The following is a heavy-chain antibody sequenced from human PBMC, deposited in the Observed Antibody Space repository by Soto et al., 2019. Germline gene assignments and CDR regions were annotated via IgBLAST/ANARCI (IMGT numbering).Heavy chain of an antibody. V-gene: IGHV1-69*06. CDR2: TIPVFNTA. Sequence: QVQLEQSGAEVKKPGSSVKISCKASGGTLSDHGVSWLRQAPGQGLEWVGGTIPVFNTAKYAPKFQGRVTIAADKSTNIADMELGRLRSDDTAVYYCARGVYGSGNYYTGPSAFDIWGQGTLVIVSS. CDR1: GGTLSDHG. J-gene: IGHJ3*02. CDR3: ARGVYGSGNYYTGPSAFDI. D-gene: IGHD3-10*01.